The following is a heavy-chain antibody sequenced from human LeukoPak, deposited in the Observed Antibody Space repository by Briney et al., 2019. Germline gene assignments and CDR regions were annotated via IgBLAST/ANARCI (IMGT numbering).Heavy chain of an antibody. CDR2: KSYDSHTT. CDR3: ARGEGYYYDIDGYLPLDK. Sequence: GRSLRLSCVASGFAFNSYTMHWARQAPGKGLEWVALKSYDSHTTYYTDSVQGRFTISRDNSKNTLYLEMSSLRPEDTAIYYCARGEGYYYDIDGYLPLDKWGQGTLVTVSS. CDR1: GFAFNSYT. D-gene: IGHD3-22*01. V-gene: IGHV3-30*04. J-gene: IGHJ4*02.